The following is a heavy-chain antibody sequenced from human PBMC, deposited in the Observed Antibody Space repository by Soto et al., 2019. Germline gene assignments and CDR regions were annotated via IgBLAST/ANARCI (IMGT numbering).Heavy chain of an antibody. CDR2: IDPSDGST. Sequence: QEHLVQSGAEVKKPGASVTVSCQASGYLFSTYSVHCVRHAPGQALQWMGVIDPSDGSTIYAQQVQARITLTSDKSARTVFVGLTSLTFDDTAIYYCTKGFVTRQRPNHFYYGMDVWGQGTTVTVSS. J-gene: IGHJ6*02. CDR1: GYLFSTYS. CDR3: TKGFVTRQRPNHFYYGMDV. V-gene: IGHV1-46*01. D-gene: IGHD6-25*01.